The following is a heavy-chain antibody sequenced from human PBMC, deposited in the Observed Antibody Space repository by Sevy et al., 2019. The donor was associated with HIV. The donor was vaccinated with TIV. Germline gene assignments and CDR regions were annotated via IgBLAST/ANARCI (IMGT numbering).Heavy chain of an antibody. Sequence: GGSLRLSCAASGFAFSSYDIHWVRQAPGKGLDWTSFISSDATSINYADSVKGRFTISRDNAKTSLYLQMNSLRAEDTAVYYCARDLPPSATIVPHFDYWGQGALVTVSS. V-gene: IGHV3-48*03. CDR3: ARDLPPSATIVPHFDY. J-gene: IGHJ4*02. CDR2: ISSDATSI. CDR1: GFAFSSYD. D-gene: IGHD1-26*01.